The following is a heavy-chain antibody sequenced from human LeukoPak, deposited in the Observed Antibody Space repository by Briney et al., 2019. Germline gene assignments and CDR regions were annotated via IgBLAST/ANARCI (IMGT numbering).Heavy chain of an antibody. CDR3: AKDGSYGHRGFDY. CDR2: ISGSGGST. V-gene: IGHV3-23*01. Sequence: GGSLRLSCAASGFTFSSYAMSWVRQAPGKGLEWVSTISGSGGSTYYADSVKGRFTISRDNSKNTLYLQMNSLRAEDTAVYYCAKDGSYGHRGFDYWGQGTLVTVSS. D-gene: IGHD5-18*01. CDR1: GFTFSSYA. J-gene: IGHJ4*02.